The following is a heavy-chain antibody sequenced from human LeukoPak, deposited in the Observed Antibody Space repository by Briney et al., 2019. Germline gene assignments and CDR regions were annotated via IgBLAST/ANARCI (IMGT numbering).Heavy chain of an antibody. J-gene: IGHJ5*02. CDR1: GGSISSYY. D-gene: IGHD3-9*01. CDR3: ARHGPYDILTGYYNWFDP. V-gene: IGHV4-59*08. Sequence: SETLSLTCTVSGGSISSYYWSWIRQPPGKGLEWIGYIYYSGSTKYNPSLKSRVTISVDTSKNQFSLKLSSVTAADTAVYYCARHGPYDILTGYYNWFDPWGQGTLVTVSS. CDR2: IYYSGST.